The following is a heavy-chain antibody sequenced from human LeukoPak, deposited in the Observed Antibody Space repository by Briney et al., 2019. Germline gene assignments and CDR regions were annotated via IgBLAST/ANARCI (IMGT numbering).Heavy chain of an antibody. D-gene: IGHD4-17*01. CDR1: GGSISSGGYS. CDR2: IYHSGST. Sequence: TQTLSLTCAVSGGSISSGGYSWSWIRQPPGKGLEWIGYIYHSGSTYYNPSLKSRVTISVDRSKNQFSLKPSSVTAADTAVYYCARDGDRAYFDYWGQGTLVTVSS. V-gene: IGHV4-30-2*01. CDR3: ARDGDRAYFDY. J-gene: IGHJ4*02.